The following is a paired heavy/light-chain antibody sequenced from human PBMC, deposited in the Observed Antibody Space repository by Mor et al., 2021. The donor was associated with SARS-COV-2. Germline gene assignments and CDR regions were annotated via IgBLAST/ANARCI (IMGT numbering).Light chain of an antibody. CDR1: TSNIGNNI. J-gene: IGLJ2*01. CDR3: AAWDDSLNGPV. CDR2: NDN. V-gene: IGLV1-44*01. Sequence: QSVLTQPPSASGTPGQRVTISCSGSTSNIGNNIVSWYHQLPGTAPKLLLYNDNQRPSGVPDRFSGSRSGTSASLTISGLQSEDEADYSCAAWDDSLNGPVFGGGTKLTVL.
Heavy chain of an antibody. Sequence: QVQLQQWGAGLLKPSETLSLTCAVYGGSLSDYYWSWLRQPPEKGLEWIGDINLSGSSNFNPSLKSRVTISIDTSKNQFSLKVTSVTAADTAVYYCAKRSPILRSGYIDWGQGTLVTVSS. CDR1: GGSLSDYY. CDR3: AKRSPILRSGYID. CDR2: INLSGSS. V-gene: IGHV4-34*01. J-gene: IGHJ4*02. D-gene: IGHD5-12*01.